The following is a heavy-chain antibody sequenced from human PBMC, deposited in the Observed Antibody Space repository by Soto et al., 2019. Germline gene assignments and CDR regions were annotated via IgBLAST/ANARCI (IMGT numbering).Heavy chain of an antibody. CDR3: ARRPTYYYGSGSYSPNYYGMDV. J-gene: IGHJ6*02. CDR2: IGRGNNK. CDR1: GFTFSDYV. D-gene: IGHD3-10*01. Sequence: GGSLRLSCEASGFTFSDYVMNWVRQGPGKGLEWVSTIGRGNNKYYAESVKGRFTISRDTSKNTLFLQMNSLRAEDTAVYYCARRPTYYYGSGSYSPNYYGMDVWGQGTTVTVSS. V-gene: IGHV3-23*01.